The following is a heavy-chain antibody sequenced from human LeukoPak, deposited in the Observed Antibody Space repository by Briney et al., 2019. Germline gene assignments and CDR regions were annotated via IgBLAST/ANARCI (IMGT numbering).Heavy chain of an antibody. CDR1: GFTFSSYA. Sequence: GGSLRLSCAASGFTFSSYAMSWVRQAPGKGLEWVSAISGSGGSTYYADSVKGRFTISRDNSKNTLYLQMNSLRAEDTAVYYCAKDGLPYDFWSGYYSYYFDYWAREPWSPSPQ. D-gene: IGHD3-3*01. J-gene: IGHJ4*02. CDR2: ISGSGGST. CDR3: AKDGLPYDFWSGYYSYYFDY. V-gene: IGHV3-23*01.